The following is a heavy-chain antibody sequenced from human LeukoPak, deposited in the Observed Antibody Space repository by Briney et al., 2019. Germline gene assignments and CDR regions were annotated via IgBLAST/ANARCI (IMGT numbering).Heavy chain of an antibody. D-gene: IGHD5-12*01. J-gene: IGHJ4*02. Sequence: GESLKISCKASGYIFTNYWIGLVRQMPGKGLEWMGIIYPRDSDTRYSPSFQGQVTVSADKSISTAYLQWNTLEYSASSLYYCASRQYSGYDFDFWGQGTLVTVSS. CDR3: ASRQYSGYDFDF. CDR2: IYPRDSDT. CDR1: GYIFTNYW. V-gene: IGHV5-51*01.